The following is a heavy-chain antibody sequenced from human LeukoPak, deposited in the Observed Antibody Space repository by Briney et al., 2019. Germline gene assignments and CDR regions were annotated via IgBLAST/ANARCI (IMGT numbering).Heavy chain of an antibody. CDR3: VRGIAAAGTDYYYYGMDV. V-gene: IGHV3-64D*06. Sequence: PGGSLRLSCSASGFTFSSYAMHWVRQAPGQGLEYVSAISSNGGSTYYADSVKGRFTISRDNSKNTLYLQMSSLRAEDTAVYYCVRGIAAAGTDYYYYGMDVWGKGTTVTVSS. CDR2: ISSNGGST. CDR1: GFTFSSYA. J-gene: IGHJ6*04. D-gene: IGHD6-13*01.